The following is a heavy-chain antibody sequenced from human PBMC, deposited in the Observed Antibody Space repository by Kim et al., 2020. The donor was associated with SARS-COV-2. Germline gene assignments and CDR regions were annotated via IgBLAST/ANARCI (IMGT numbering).Heavy chain of an antibody. CDR1: GFTVSSTY. CDR2: LYSGGST. Sequence: GGSLRLSCAASGFTVSSTYMSWVRQAPGKGLEWVSVLYSGGSTYYADSVKGRFTISRDTSKNTLFLEMTSLRAEDTAMYYCARGVVVTATVLGVNWFDPWGQGTLVPVSS. CDR3: ARGVVVTATVLGVNWFDP. J-gene: IGHJ5*02. D-gene: IGHD2-15*01. V-gene: IGHV3-53*01.